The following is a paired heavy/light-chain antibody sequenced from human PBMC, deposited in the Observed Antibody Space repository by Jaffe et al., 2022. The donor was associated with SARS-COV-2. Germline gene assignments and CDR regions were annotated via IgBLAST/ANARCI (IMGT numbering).Heavy chain of an antibody. D-gene: IGHD2-15*01. J-gene: IGHJ5*02. CDR2: INHSGST. V-gene: IGHV4-34*01. CDR1: GGSFSGYY. Sequence: QVQLQQWGAGLLKPSETLSLTCAVYGGSFSGYYWSWIRQPPGKGLEWIGEINHSGSTNYNPSLKSRVTISVDTSKNQFSLKLSSVTAADTAVYYCARGRTGRYCSGGSCYSTLRWFDPWGQGTLVTVSS. CDR3: ARGRTGRYCSGGSCYSTLRWFDP.
Light chain of an antibody. J-gene: IGLJ2*01. CDR2: EGS. Sequence: QSALTQPASVSGSPGQSITISCTGTSSDVGSYNLVSWYQQHPGKAPKLMIYEGSKRPSGVSNRFSGSKSGNTASLTISGLQAEDEADYYCCSYAGSSPNVVFGGGTKLTVL. CDR1: SSDVGSYNL. CDR3: CSYAGSSPNVV. V-gene: IGLV2-23*01.